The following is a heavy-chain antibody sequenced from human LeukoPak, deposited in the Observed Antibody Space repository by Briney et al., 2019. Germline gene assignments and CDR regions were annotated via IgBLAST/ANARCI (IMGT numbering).Heavy chain of an antibody. J-gene: IGHJ4*02. Sequence: GGSLTLSCAASGFTFSNYAMSWVRPAPGKGLEWVSSISGSGDSTYYADCVKGRFTISRDNFKNTLYVQMNSLKAEDTAVYYCTKDLALYTGPYSGSFYSPIDCWGQGTLVTVSS. CDR3: TKDLALYTGPYSGSFYSPIDC. CDR2: ISGSGDST. CDR1: GFTFSNYA. D-gene: IGHD1-26*01. V-gene: IGHV3-23*01.